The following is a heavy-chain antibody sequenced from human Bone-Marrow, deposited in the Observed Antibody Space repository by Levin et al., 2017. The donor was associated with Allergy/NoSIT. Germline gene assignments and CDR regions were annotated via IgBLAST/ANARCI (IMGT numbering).Heavy chain of an antibody. CDR3: ARGYGRTAISGIFDF. V-gene: IGHV4-4*02. D-gene: IGHD1-14*01. CDR1: GDSVSTTNW. CDR2: SYHTGST. J-gene: IGHJ4*02. Sequence: PSETLSLTCAVSGDSVSTTNWWSWVRQPPGKGLEWIGESYHTGSTNYNPSLKSRVTMSVDKSKNEFSLKLSSVTAADTAVYYCARGYGRTAISGIFDFWGQGTLVTVSS.